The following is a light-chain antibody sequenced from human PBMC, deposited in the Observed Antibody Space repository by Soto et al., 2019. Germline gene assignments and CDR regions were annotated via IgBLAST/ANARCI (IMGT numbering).Light chain of an antibody. CDR2: DAS. V-gene: IGKV1-5*01. CDR3: QRYTNTNNPWM. CDR1: QTISTW. J-gene: IGKJ2*01. Sequence: DIQVTQSPPTLSASVGDRVTITCRASQTISTWMAWYQQKPGKAPKLLVYDASTLQSGVASRFSGSGSGTEFTLIISGLHPDDSATYYCQRYTNTNNPWMFGQGTKLDIK.